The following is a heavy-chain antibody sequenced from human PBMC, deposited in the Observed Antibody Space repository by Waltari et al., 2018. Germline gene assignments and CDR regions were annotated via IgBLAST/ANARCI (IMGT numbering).Heavy chain of an antibody. Sequence: EVQLVESGGGLVQPGGSLRLSCAASGFTFSSYWMSWVRQAPGKGLEWVANIKQDGSEKDYGDSVKGRFTISRDNAKNSLYLQMNSLRAEDTAVYYCAREVFAAAAGGYYYYYYGMDVWGQGTTVTVSS. CDR1: GFTFSSYW. V-gene: IGHV3-7*01. CDR2: IKQDGSEK. D-gene: IGHD6-13*01. J-gene: IGHJ6*02. CDR3: AREVFAAAAGGYYYYYYGMDV.